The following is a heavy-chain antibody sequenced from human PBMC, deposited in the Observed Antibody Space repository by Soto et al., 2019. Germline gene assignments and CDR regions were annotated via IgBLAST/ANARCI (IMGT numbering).Heavy chain of an antibody. CDR3: ARLHPGITTTGIGRIDY. J-gene: IGHJ4*02. Sequence: PSETLSLTCTVSGGSISSSGCYWGWIRQPPGKGLEWIGNIYYSGSTYYNPSLKSRVTISVDTSENQFSLKLSSVTAADTAVYYCARLHPGITTTGIGRIDYWGQGTLVTVSS. CDR1: GGSISSSGCY. CDR2: IYYSGST. V-gene: IGHV4-39*01. D-gene: IGHD6-13*01.